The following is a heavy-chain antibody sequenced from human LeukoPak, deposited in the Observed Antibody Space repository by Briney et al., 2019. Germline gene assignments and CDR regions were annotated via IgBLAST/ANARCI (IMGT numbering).Heavy chain of an antibody. V-gene: IGHV3-7*03. CDR3: AKDISGWYGSFAFDI. J-gene: IGHJ3*02. D-gene: IGHD6-19*01. Sequence: GGSLRLSCAASGFTFSSYWMSWVRQAPGKGLEWVANIKQDGSEKYYVDSVKGRFTISRDNAKNSLYLQMNSLRAEDTAVYYCAKDISGWYGSFAFDIWGQGTMVTVSS. CDR2: IKQDGSEK. CDR1: GFTFSSYW.